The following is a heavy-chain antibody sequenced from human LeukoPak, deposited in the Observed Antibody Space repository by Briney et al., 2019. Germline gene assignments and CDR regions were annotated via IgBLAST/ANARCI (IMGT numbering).Heavy chain of an antibody. J-gene: IGHJ6*02. D-gene: IGHD3-9*01. Sequence: ASVKVSCKVSGYTLTELSMHWVRQAPGKGLEWMGGFDPEDGETIYAQKLQGRVTMTTDTSTSTAYMELRSLRSDDTAVYYCASLGWLALDGMDVWGQGTTVTVSS. V-gene: IGHV1-24*01. CDR1: GYTLTELS. CDR3: ASLGWLALDGMDV. CDR2: FDPEDGET.